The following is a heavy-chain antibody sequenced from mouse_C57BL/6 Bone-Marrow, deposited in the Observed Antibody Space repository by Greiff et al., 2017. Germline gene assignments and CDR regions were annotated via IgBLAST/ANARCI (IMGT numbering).Heavy chain of an antibody. CDR1: GFTFSSYA. CDR3: ARDIYDGYYVGAMDY. D-gene: IGHD2-3*01. Sequence: EVMLVESGGGLVKPGGSLKLSCAASGFTFSSYAMSWVRQTPEKRLEWVATISDGGSYTYYPDNVKGRFTISRDNAKNNLYLQMSHLKSEDTAMYYCARDIYDGYYVGAMDYWGQGTSVTVSS. V-gene: IGHV5-4*01. CDR2: ISDGGSYT. J-gene: IGHJ4*01.